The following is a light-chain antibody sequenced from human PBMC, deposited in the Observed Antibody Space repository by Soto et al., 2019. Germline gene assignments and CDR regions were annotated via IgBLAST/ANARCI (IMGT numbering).Light chain of an antibody. CDR2: GAS. Sequence: EILMTQSPLTLSVSLGEGATLSCRASQNINSNLAWYQQRPGQAPRVLIYGASSRASGIPDRFSGSGSGTDLPLTINRLEPDDFAVYYCQQYKDWPPLTFGGGTRVESK. V-gene: IGKV3D-15*01. J-gene: IGKJ4*01. CDR3: QQYKDWPPLT. CDR1: QNINSN.